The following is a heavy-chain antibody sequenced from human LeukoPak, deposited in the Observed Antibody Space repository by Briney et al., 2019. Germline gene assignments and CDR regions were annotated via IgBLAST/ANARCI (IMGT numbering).Heavy chain of an antibody. D-gene: IGHD6-13*01. CDR3: AKDMEVGAAAVFDY. J-gene: IGHJ4*02. CDR2: ISWNSGSI. Sequence: GGSLRLSCTASGFTFDDYAMHWVRQAPRKGLEWVSGISWNSGSIGYANSVKGRFTISRDNAKNSLYLQMNSLRAEDTALYYCAKDMEVGAAAVFDYWGQGTLVTVSS. V-gene: IGHV3-9*01. CDR1: GFTFDDYA.